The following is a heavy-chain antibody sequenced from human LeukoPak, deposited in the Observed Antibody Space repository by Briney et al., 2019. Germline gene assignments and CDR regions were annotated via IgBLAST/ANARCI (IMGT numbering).Heavy chain of an antibody. CDR2: INHSGST. D-gene: IGHD7-27*01. J-gene: IGHJ4*02. CDR1: GGSISTTRYY. Sequence: SETLSLTCTVSGGSISTTRYYWGWIRQPPGKGLEWIGEINHSGSTNYNPSLKSRVTISVDTSKNQFSLKLNSVTAADTAVYYCARLDPTGDLRRNYFDYWGQGTLVTVSS. V-gene: IGHV4-39*07. CDR3: ARLDPTGDLRRNYFDY.